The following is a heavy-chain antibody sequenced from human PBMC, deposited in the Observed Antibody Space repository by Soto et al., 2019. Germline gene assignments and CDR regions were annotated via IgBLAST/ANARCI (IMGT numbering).Heavy chain of an antibody. J-gene: IGHJ3*02. CDR1: GGSFSGYY. CDR2: IYYSGST. D-gene: IGHD4-17*01. V-gene: IGHV4-59*01. CDR3: ARGGSTVTTLGAFDI. Sequence: SETLSLTCAVYGGSFSGYYWSWIRQPPGKGLEWIGYIYYSGSTNYNPSLKSRVTISVDTSKNQFSLKLSSVTAADTAVYYCARGGSTVTTLGAFDIWGQGTMVTVSS.